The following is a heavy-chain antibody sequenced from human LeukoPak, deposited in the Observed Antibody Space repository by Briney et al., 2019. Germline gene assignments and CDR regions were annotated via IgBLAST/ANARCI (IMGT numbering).Heavy chain of an antibody. V-gene: IGHV1-24*01. CDR2: FDPEDGET. J-gene: IGHJ4*02. D-gene: IGHD2-2*01. CDR3: ATRHRVPAATGGYDY. CDR1: GYTLTELS. Sequence: RASVRVSCKVSGYTLTELSMHWVRQAPGKGLEWMGGFDPEDGETIYAQKFQGRVTMTEDTSTDTAYMELSSLRSEDTAVYYCATRHRVPAATGGYDYWGQGTLVTVSS.